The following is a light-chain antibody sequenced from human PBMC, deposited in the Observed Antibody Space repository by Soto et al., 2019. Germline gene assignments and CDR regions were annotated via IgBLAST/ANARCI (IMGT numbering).Light chain of an antibody. Sequence: DIQMTQSPSSLSASVGDRVTITCRASQSISNYLNWYQQKPGKAPKLLIYAASSLQSGVPSRFSGSGSGTDFTLTISSLQPADFATYYCQQSYSTPWTFGQGTKVDI. V-gene: IGKV1-39*01. CDR1: QSISNY. CDR3: QQSYSTPWT. J-gene: IGKJ1*01. CDR2: AAS.